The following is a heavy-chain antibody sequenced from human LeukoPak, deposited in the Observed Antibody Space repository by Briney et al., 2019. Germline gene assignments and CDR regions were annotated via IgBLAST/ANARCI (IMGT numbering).Heavy chain of an antibody. D-gene: IGHD4-23*01. V-gene: IGHV3-33*01. CDR1: GFIFRNYG. CDR2: IWYDGSKK. Sequence: QSGGSLRLSCAASGFIFRNYGMNWVRQAPGKGLEWVAVIWYDGSKKYYADSVKGRFTISRDNSKNTLYLQMNSLRAEDTAVYYCASGNQYYFDYWGQGTLVTVSS. CDR3: ASGNQYYFDY. J-gene: IGHJ4*02.